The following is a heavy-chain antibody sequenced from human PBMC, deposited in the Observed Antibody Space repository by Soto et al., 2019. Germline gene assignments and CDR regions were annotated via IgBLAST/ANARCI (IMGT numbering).Heavy chain of an antibody. CDR3: ARECYYGSGSYYYYYGMDV. V-gene: IGHV3-33*01. D-gene: IGHD3-10*01. CDR1: GFTFSSYG. Sequence: GGSLRLSCAASGFTFSSYGMHWVRQAPGKGLEWVAVIWYDGSNKYYADSVKGRFTISRDNSKNTLYLQMNSLRAEDTAVYYCARECYYGSGSYYYYYGMDVWGQGTTGTVS. CDR2: IWYDGSNK. J-gene: IGHJ6*02.